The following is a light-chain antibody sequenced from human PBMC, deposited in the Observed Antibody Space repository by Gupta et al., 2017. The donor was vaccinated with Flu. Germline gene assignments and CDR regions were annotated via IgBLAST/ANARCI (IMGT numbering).Light chain of an antibody. V-gene: IGLV1-40*01. J-gene: IGLJ1*01. CDR1: SSNIGAGYD. CDR3: QTSDSVLSGDFV. Sequence: QSVLTRPLPAPGPRRQRVAIPSPASSSNIGAGYDLHWYQQLPVTPPKLLIYANNNRPSVGPDQFSDSKSGTAASLAISGIQAEDEADYYCQTSDSVLSGDFVFGTGTKVTVL. CDR2: ANN.